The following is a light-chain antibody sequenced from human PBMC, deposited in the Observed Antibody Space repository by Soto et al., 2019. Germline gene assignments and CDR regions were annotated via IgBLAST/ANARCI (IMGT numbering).Light chain of an antibody. CDR3: QQYGNSGVT. V-gene: IGKV3-20*01. Sequence: EVVLTQTPGTLSLSPGERATLSFRASQSVNNNYLAWHQQKPGQAPRLLIYGVSSRATGIPDRFSGSGSGTDFTLTISRLEPEDFAVYYCQQYGNSGVTFGPGTKVDIK. CDR2: GVS. CDR1: QSVNNNY. J-gene: IGKJ3*01.